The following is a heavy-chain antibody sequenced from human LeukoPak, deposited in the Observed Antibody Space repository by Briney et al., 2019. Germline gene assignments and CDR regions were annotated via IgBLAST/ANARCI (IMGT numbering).Heavy chain of an antibody. CDR1: GFTFSNHG. D-gene: IGHD6-13*01. CDR2: ISPSGDIT. J-gene: IGHJ4*02. Sequence: GGSLTLSCAASGFTFSNHGMNWVRQAPGKGLEWVSGISPSGDITYYADSVKGRFTISRDNSKNTLYLQMNSLRAEDTAVYYCAKREYSSSWYEDYWGQGTLVTVSS. V-gene: IGHV3-23*01. CDR3: AKREYSSSWYEDY.